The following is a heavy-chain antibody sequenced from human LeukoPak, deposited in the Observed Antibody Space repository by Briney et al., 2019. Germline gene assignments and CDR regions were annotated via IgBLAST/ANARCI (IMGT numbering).Heavy chain of an antibody. D-gene: IGHD5-12*01. J-gene: IGHJ6*03. CDR2: INHSGST. CDR1: GGSFSGYY. Sequence: SETPSLTCTVSGGSFSGYYWSWIRQHPGKGLEWIGEINHSGSTYYNPSLKTRVIISVDTSKNQFSLRLSSVIAADTAVYYCARGGGHSAYNYYYMDVWGKGTTVTVSS. V-gene: IGHV4-34*01. CDR3: ARGGGHSAYNYYYMDV.